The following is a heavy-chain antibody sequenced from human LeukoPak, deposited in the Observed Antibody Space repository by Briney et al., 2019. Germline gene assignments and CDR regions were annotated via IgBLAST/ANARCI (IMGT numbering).Heavy chain of an antibody. Sequence: PSETLSLTCAVYGGSFSGYYWSWIRQPPGKGLEWIGEINHSGSTNYNPSLKSRVTISVDTSKNQFSLKLSSVTAADTAVYYCARVICSGGSCYSRLYYYYGMDVWGQGTTVTVSS. CDR1: GGSFSGYY. CDR3: ARVICSGGSCYSRLYYYYGMDV. CDR2: INHSGST. V-gene: IGHV4-34*01. D-gene: IGHD2-15*01. J-gene: IGHJ6*02.